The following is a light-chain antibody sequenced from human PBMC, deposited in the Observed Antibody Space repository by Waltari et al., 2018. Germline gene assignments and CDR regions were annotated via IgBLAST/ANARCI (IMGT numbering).Light chain of an antibody. CDR1: QSLLHSNGYNC. V-gene: IGKV2-28*01. Sequence: IVMTQSRLSLPVTPGEPASISCRSSQSLLHSNGYNCLDWYLQKPGQSPQLLIYLGSNRASGVPDRFSGSGSGTDFTLKISRVEAEDVGVYYCMQALQTPRFGPGTKVDIK. J-gene: IGKJ3*01. CDR3: MQALQTPR. CDR2: LGS.